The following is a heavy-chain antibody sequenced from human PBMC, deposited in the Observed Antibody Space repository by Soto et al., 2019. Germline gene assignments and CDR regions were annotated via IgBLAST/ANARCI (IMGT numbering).Heavy chain of an antibody. Sequence: GESLKISCKGSGFSFTSYWIGWVRQMPGKGLEWMGIIYLGDSDTKYSPSFQGQVTISADKSISTAYLQWRSLKVSDTAMYYCARVIPAASIKPFGMDVWGQGTTVTVSS. CDR3: ARVIPAASIKPFGMDV. J-gene: IGHJ6*02. CDR1: GFSFTSYW. D-gene: IGHD2-2*01. CDR2: IYLGDSDT. V-gene: IGHV5-51*01.